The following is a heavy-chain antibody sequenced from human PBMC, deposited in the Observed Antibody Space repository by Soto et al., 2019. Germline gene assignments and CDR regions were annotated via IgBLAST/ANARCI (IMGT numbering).Heavy chain of an antibody. CDR3: ARHCSSTSCYGDYYYYGMDV. D-gene: IGHD2-2*01. J-gene: IGHJ6*02. CDR1: GYSFTSYW. Sequence: PGESLKISCKGSGYSFTSYWISWVRQMPGKGLEWMGRIDPSDSYTNYSPSFQGHATISADKSISTAYLQWSSLKASDTAMYYCARHCSSTSCYGDYYYYGMDVWGQGTTVTVSS. V-gene: IGHV5-10-1*01. CDR2: IDPSDSYT.